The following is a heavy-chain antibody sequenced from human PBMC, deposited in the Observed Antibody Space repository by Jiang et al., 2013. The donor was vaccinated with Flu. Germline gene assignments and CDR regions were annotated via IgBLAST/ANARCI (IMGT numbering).Heavy chain of an antibody. CDR3: AGATSVTMWAFDI. CDR2: IYYSDNT. J-gene: IGHJ3*02. V-gene: IGHV4-30-4*01. CDR1: GGSLKTGDFY. Sequence: SLTCTVSGGSLKTGDFYWTWIRQSPGKGLECIGYIYYSDNTYYYYNPSLKSRLTISVDTSKNQFSLRLTSVTAADTAMYYCAGATSVTMWAFDIWGQGTKVIVSS. D-gene: IGHD3-10*02.